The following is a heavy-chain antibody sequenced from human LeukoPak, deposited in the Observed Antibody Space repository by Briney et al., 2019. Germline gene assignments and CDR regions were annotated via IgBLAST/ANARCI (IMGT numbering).Heavy chain of an antibody. CDR3: ARQLGAYSYPFDI. V-gene: IGHV4-39*01. J-gene: IGHJ3*02. CDR1: GGSISSSSYY. CDR2: IYYSGST. D-gene: IGHD3-16*01. Sequence: SETLSLTCTVTGGSISSSSYYWGWIRQPPGKGLEWIGSIYYSGSTLYNPSLTSRVTISVDTSKNQFSLRLNSVTAADTAVYYCARQLGAYSYPFDIWGQGTKVTVSS.